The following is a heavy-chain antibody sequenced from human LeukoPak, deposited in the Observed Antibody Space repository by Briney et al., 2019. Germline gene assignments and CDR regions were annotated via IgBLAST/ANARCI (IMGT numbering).Heavy chain of an antibody. CDR3: ARDDVVVPAAMGY. J-gene: IGHJ4*02. Sequence: GGSLRLSCAASGFTFSSYSMNWVRQAPGKGLEWVSSISSSSSYIYYVDSVKGRFTISRDNAKNSLYLQMNSLRAEDTAVYYCARDDVVVPAAMGYWGQGTLVTVSS. D-gene: IGHD2-2*01. V-gene: IGHV3-21*01. CDR2: ISSSSSYI. CDR1: GFTFSSYS.